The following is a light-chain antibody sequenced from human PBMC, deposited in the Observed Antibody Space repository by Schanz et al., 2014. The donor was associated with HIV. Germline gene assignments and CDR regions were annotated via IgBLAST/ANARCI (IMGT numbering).Light chain of an antibody. CDR2: EDG. V-gene: IGLV1-40*01. CDR3: QSYDDSLSAVV. Sequence: QSVLTQPPSVSGAPGQRVTISCTGSTSNIGTPFNVHWYQQLPGTAPKLLIYEDGGRPSGVPDRFSVSRSGTSASLVISGLRSEDEADYYCQSYDDSLSAVVFGGGTKLTVL. J-gene: IGLJ2*01. CDR1: TSNIGTPFN.